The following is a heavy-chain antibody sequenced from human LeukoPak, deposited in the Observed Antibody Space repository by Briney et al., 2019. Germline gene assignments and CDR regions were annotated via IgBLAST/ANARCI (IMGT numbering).Heavy chain of an antibody. Sequence: SETLSLTCTVSGGSISSYYWSWIRQPAGKGLEWIGRIYTSGSTNYNPSLKSRVTISVDTSKNQFSLKLSSVTAADTAVYYCARGRRITMIVVSAFDIWGQGTMVTVSS. V-gene: IGHV4-4*07. J-gene: IGHJ3*02. CDR1: GGSISSYY. D-gene: IGHD3-22*01. CDR2: IYTSGST. CDR3: ARGRRITMIVVSAFDI.